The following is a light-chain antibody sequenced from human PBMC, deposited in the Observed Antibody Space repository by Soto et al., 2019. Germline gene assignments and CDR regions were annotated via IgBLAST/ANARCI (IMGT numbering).Light chain of an antibody. V-gene: IGKV3-20*01. CDR2: GIS. Sequence: EIVLTQSPGTLSLSPGERATLSCRASQSVASRNLAWFQQKPGQAPRPLIYGISNRATGIPDRFSGSGSGTDFTLTISRLEPEDFAVYYCHQYGSSWTFGQGTKVDIK. CDR1: QSVASRN. J-gene: IGKJ1*01. CDR3: HQYGSSWT.